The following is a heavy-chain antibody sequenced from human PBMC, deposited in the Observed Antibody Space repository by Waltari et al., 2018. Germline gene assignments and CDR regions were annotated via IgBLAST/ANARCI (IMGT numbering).Heavy chain of an antibody. V-gene: IGHV4-34*01. D-gene: IGHD3-22*01. J-gene: IGHJ4*02. CDR1: GGSFSGYY. CDR3: ARGLDYDSSPTPYYFDY. Sequence: QVQLQQWGAGLLKPSETLSLTCAVYGGSFSGYYWSWTRQPPGKGLEWIGEINHSGSTNYNPSLKSRVTISVDTSKNQFSLKLSSVTAADTAVYYCARGLDYDSSPTPYYFDYWGQGTLVTVSS. CDR2: INHSGST.